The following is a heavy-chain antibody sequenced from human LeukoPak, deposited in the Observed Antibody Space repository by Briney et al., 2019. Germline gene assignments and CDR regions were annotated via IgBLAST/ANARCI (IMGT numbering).Heavy chain of an antibody. D-gene: IGHD5-18*01. CDR3: ARSEDTAIRFDY. CDR1: GGSISSYY. J-gene: IGHJ4*02. V-gene: IGHV4-59*08. CDR2: IYYSGST. Sequence: PSETLSLTCTVSGGSISSYYWSWIRQPPGKGLEWIGYIYYSGSTNYNPSLKSRVTISVDTSKNQFSLKLSSVTAADTAVYYCARSEDTAIRFDYWGQGTLVTVSS.